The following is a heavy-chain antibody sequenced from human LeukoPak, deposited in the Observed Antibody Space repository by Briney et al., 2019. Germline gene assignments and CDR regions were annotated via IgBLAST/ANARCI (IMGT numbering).Heavy chain of an antibody. Sequence: PSETLSHTCAVSGGSITSAGYSWTWIRQLPGKGLEWIGYIYHSGSTSYNPSLKSRVTVSVDRSKNQFSLKLTSVTAADTAVYYCARVSHGMDVWGQGTTVTVSS. CDR1: GGSITSAGYS. CDR3: ARVSHGMDV. V-gene: IGHV4-30-2*01. J-gene: IGHJ6*02. CDR2: IYHSGST.